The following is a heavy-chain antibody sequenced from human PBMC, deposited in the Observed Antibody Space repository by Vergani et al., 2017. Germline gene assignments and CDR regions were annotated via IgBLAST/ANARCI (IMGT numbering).Heavy chain of an antibody. CDR1: GYTFTSYD. CDR3: ACYYDSSGYYYYYYYGMDV. J-gene: IGHJ6*02. V-gene: IGHV1-8*01. D-gene: IGHD3-22*01. CDR2: MNPNSGNT. Sequence: QVQLVQSGAEVKKPGASVKVSCKASGYTFTSYDINWVRQATGQGLEWMGWMNPNSGNTGYAQKFQGRVTMTRNTSISTAYMELRSLRSEDTAVYYCACYYDSSGYYYYYYYGMDVWGQGTTVTVSS.